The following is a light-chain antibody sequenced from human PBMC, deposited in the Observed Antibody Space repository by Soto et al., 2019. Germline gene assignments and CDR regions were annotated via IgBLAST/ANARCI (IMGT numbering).Light chain of an antibody. J-gene: IGKJ1*01. CDR1: QSISSW. CDR3: QQYNSYPWT. CDR2: DAS. V-gene: IGKV1-5*01. Sequence: DIQMTRSPSTLSASVGDRVNITCRASQSISSWLAWYQQKPGKAPKVLIYDASSLESGVPSRFSGSGSGTEFHLTISSLHPDDFATYYRQQYNSYPWTFGQGTKVEIK.